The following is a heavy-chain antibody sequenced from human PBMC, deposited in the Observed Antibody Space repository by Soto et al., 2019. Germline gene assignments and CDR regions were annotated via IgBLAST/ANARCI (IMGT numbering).Heavy chain of an antibody. CDR1: GGTFSSYA. CDR3: ARDRGPGYCTKGVCYTDLYYYYGMDV. J-gene: IGHJ6*02. D-gene: IGHD2-8*01. Sequence: SVKVSCKASGGTFSSYAISWVRQAPGEGLEWMGGIIPIFGTANYAQKFQGRVTITADESTSTAYMELSSLRSEDTAVYYCARDRGPGYCTKGVCYTDLYYYYGMDVWG. CDR2: IIPIFGTA. V-gene: IGHV1-69*13.